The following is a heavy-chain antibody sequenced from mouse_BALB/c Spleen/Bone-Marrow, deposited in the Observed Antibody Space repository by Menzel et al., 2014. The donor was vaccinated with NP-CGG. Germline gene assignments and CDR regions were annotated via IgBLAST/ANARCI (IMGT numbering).Heavy chain of an antibody. D-gene: IGHD1-1*01. CDR2: IDPANGNT. CDR1: GFNIKDTY. V-gene: IGHV14-3*02. Sequence: EVKLVESGAELVKPGASVKLSCTASGFNIKDTYMHWVKQRPEQGLEWIGRIDPANGNTKYDPKFQGKATITADTSSNTAYLHLSSLTSEDTAVYYCARYRYYGSSGWDYWGQGTSVTVSS. J-gene: IGHJ4*01. CDR3: ARYRYYGSSGWDY.